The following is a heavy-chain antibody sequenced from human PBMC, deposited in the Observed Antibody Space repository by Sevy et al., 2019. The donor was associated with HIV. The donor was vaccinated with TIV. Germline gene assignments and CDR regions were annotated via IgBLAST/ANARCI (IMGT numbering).Heavy chain of an antibody. CDR1: GFSLNTSGVG. J-gene: IGHJ4*02. CDR3: ARFLKGDYTNYFDS. Sequence: SGPTLVNPAQTLTLTCSFSGFSLNTSGVGVGWIRLPPGKALEWLALIFWDDEKRYSPPLKNRLTITKETSKNQAVLTMTNMDPVNTATYYCARFLKGDYTNYFDSWDQGSLVTVSS. V-gene: IGHV2-5*02. D-gene: IGHD4-4*01. CDR2: IFWDDEK.